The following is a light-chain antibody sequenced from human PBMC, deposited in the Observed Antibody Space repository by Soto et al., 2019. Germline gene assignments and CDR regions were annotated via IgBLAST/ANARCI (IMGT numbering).Light chain of an antibody. J-gene: IGLJ1*01. CDR2: DVS. Sequence: QSVLTQPLSLSGSPGHSLTIPCTGTSSDVGGYSYVSWYQQHPGKAPKLMISDVSKRPSGVPDRFSGSKFGNTASLTISGLQAEDEADYYCCSYAGAFTYVFGSGTKVTVL. CDR3: CSYAGAFTYV. V-gene: IGLV2-11*01. CDR1: SSDVGGYSY.